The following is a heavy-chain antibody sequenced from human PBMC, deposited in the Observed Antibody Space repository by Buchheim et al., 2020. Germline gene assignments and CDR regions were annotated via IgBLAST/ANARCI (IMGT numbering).Heavy chain of an antibody. Sequence: QVQLQESGPGLVKPSGTLSLTFTVSGGSVNSAVHYWSWFRQPPGKQLEWIGYVYYNGSPNYNSSLESRITMPIDTSKNQFFLRLNSVTAADTAVYFCARVGWDIGAMDVWGPGTT. D-gene: IGHD2-15*01. J-gene: IGHJ6*02. CDR1: GGSVNSAVHY. CDR2: VYYNGSP. V-gene: IGHV4-61*08. CDR3: ARVGWDIGAMDV.